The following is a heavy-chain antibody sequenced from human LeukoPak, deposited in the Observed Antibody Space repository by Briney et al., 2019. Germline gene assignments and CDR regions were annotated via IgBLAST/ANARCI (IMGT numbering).Heavy chain of an antibody. D-gene: IGHD5-18*01. J-gene: IGHJ4*02. V-gene: IGHV1-8*01. CDR1: GYTFSSYD. CDR2: MHPKRGNT. CDR3: ARGLGRTSMVTRGGVRFDY. Sequence: ASVKVSCKASGYTFSSYDTNWVRQATGQGLEWMGWMHPKRGNTGHEQTLNRRVAMTRNTSITTAYMELSSLTSEDTAVYYCARGLGRTSMVTRGGVRFDYGGQGTLGTVSS.